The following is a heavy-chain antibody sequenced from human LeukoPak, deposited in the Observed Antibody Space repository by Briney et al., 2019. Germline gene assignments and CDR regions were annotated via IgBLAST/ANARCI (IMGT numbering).Heavy chain of an antibody. CDR3: ARAKGATTWYYYYYYGMDV. Sequence: GASVKVSCKASGYTFTSYGISWVRQAPGQGLEWMGWMNPNSGNTGYAQKFQGRVTMTRNTSISTAYMELSSLRSEDTAVYYCARAKGATTWYYYYYYGMDVWGQGTTVTVSS. V-gene: IGHV1-8*02. CDR2: MNPNSGNT. D-gene: IGHD1-26*01. CDR1: GYTFTSYG. J-gene: IGHJ6*02.